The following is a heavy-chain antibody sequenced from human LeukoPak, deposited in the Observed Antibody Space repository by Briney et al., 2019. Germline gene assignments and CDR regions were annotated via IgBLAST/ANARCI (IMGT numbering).Heavy chain of an antibody. CDR1: GFTFSTYT. CDR3: AKDYGPDGYNDLDY. V-gene: IGHV3-23*01. CDR2: IVGSNGKT. D-gene: IGHD5-24*01. J-gene: IGHJ4*02. Sequence: GGSLRLSCAASGFTFSTYTMHWFRQAPGKGLDWVSGIVGSNGKTYYADSVKGRFIISRDNSKNTLYLQMNSLRAEDTAIYFCAKDYGPDGYNDLDYWGQGTQVTVSS.